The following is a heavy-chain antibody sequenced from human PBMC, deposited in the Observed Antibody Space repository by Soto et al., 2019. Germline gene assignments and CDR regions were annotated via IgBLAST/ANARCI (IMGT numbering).Heavy chain of an antibody. D-gene: IGHD2-8*01. CDR2: ISSSSSYT. CDR1: GFTFSDYY. J-gene: IGHJ6*02. Sequence: RRLSCAASGFTFSDYYMSWIRQAPGKGLEWVSYISSSSSYTNYADSVKGRFTISRDNAKNSLYLQMNSLRAKDTAVYYCARDRNGYGTNGGCCGRGYYYGMDVCGQKTTVT. V-gene: IGHV3-11*06. CDR3: ARDRNGYGTNGGCCGRGYYYGMDV.